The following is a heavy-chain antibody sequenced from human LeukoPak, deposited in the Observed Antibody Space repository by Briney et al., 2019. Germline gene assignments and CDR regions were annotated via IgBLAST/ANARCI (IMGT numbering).Heavy chain of an antibody. V-gene: IGHV3-48*04. D-gene: IGHD5-18*01. CDR2: ISSSSSIT. J-gene: IGHJ4*02. CDR1: GFSFSSYS. CDR3: TSYSFDY. Sequence: PGGSLRLSCAASGFSFSSYSMNWVRQAPGKGLEWVSYISSSSSITYYADSVKGRFTISRDNAKNSLYLQMNSLRAEDTAVYYCTSYSFDYWGQGTLVTVSS.